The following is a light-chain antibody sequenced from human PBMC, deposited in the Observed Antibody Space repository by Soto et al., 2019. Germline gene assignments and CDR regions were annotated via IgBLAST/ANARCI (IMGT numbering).Light chain of an antibody. CDR2: DVS. J-gene: IGLJ3*02. Sequence: QSALTQPRSVSGSPGQSVTISCNGTSSDVGGYNYVSWYQQHPGKAPKLMIYDVSQRPSGVPNRFSGSKSDNTASLIISGLQAEDEADYYCCSYAGTYTWVFGGGTKLTVL. CDR1: SSDVGGYNY. V-gene: IGLV2-11*01. CDR3: CSYAGTYTWV.